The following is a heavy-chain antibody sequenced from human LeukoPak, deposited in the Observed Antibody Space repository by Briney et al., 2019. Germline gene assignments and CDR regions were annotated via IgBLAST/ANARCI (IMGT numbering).Heavy chain of an antibody. CDR2: IGSAGDT. CDR1: GFTFSSYD. V-gene: IGHV3-13*04. D-gene: IGHD4-17*01. J-gene: IGHJ2*01. Sequence: GGSLRLSCAASGFTFSSYDMHWVRQATGKGLEWVSAIGSAGDTYYPDSVKGRFTISRENARNSFYLQMNSLRAGDTAVYYCARALNFSRGTVTPLSNWYFDLWGRGTLVTVS. CDR3: ARALNFSRGTVTPLSNWYFDL.